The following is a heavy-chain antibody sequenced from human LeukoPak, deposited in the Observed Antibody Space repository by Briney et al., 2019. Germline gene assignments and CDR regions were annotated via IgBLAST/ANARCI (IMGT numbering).Heavy chain of an antibody. V-gene: IGHV1-18*01. Sequence: AAVKVSCKASGYPFDNFGLTWVRQAPGQGLEWMGWISAYNGNTHYAQKFRGRLTLTTETSTSTAYLELRSLESDDTAVYYCARDRVGGDLTGVSLYWGQGTLVTVSS. D-gene: IGHD4-17*01. CDR3: ARDRVGGDLTGVSLY. CDR2: ISAYNGNT. J-gene: IGHJ4*01. CDR1: GYPFDNFG.